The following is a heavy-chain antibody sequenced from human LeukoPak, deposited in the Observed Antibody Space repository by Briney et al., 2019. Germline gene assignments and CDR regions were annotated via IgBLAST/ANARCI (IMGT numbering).Heavy chain of an antibody. J-gene: IGHJ4*02. CDR3: ATGTYYYDSSGYYAEGSFFDY. CDR2: ISSSGSTI. Sequence: GGSLRLSCAASGFTFSSYEMNWVRQAPGKGLEWVSYISSSGSTIYYADSVKGRFTISRDNAKNPLYLQMNSLRAEDTAVYYCATGTYYYDSSGYYAEGSFFDYWGQGTLVTVSS. CDR1: GFTFSSYE. D-gene: IGHD3-22*01. V-gene: IGHV3-48*03.